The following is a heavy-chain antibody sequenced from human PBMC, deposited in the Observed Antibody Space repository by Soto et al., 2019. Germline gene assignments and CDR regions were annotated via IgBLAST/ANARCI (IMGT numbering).Heavy chain of an antibody. CDR1: GGSIGGSTYY. Sequence: QLQLQESGPGLVKPSETLSLTCTVSGGSIGGSTYYWGWIRQPPGKGLEWIGSIYYSGNTYYNPSLKSRVTMSVATPNHQFSLKLTFVTAADTDVYYCATLPEYGSGSSGMDVWGQGTTVTVSS. D-gene: IGHD3-10*01. CDR3: ATLPEYGSGSSGMDV. CDR2: IYYSGNT. J-gene: IGHJ6*02. V-gene: IGHV4-39*01.